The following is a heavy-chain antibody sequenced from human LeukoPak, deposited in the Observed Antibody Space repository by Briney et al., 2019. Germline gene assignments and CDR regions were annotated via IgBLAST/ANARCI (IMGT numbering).Heavy chain of an antibody. V-gene: IGHV4-4*07. CDR2: VCTSGIT. J-gene: IGHJ2*01. CDR3: ARDVLGMSGVWFFYL. D-gene: IGHD7-27*01. Sequence: PSETLSLTCAVSGDSISTNCWTWIRQPAGQGLEWIGRVCTSGITNYNPFLESRVTMSLATCKKQFSLRLTSVTAADTAVYYCARDVLGMSGVWFFYLWGRGTLVTVSS. CDR1: GDSISTNC.